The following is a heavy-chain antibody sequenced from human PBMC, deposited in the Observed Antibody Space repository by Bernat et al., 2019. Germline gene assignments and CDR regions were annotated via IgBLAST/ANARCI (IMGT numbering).Heavy chain of an antibody. Sequence: EVLLVESGGGLVQTGGSLRLSCEGSGFTFSRYWMGWVRQAPWKGLEWVANIKADGSEKYYVASVKGRFTISRDNAQNSMYLQMNSLRAEDTALYCCARERYGDYNYWGQGTQVTVAS. J-gene: IGHJ4*02. V-gene: IGHV3-7*01. CDR2: IKADGSEK. CDR3: ARERYGDYNY. CDR1: GFTFSRYW. D-gene: IGHD4-17*01.